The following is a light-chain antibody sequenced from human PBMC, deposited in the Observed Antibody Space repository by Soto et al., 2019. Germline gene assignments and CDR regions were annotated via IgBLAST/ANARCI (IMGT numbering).Light chain of an antibody. Sequence: VVTQPPSVSAAPGQKVTISCSGSSSNIGGNSVSWYQQLPGTAPKLLIYDDNKRPSGIPDRFSGSKSGTSATLGITGFQTGDEADYYCGSWDSSLSAYVFGTGTKVTVL. CDR1: SSNIGGNS. CDR2: DDN. CDR3: GSWDSSLSAYV. J-gene: IGLJ1*01. V-gene: IGLV1-51*01.